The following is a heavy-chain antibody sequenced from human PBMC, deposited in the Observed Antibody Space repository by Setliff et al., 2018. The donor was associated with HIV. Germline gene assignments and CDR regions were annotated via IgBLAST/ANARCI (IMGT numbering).Heavy chain of an antibody. CDR1: GGSFSDYY. Sequence: TSETLSLTCVAHGGSFSDYYWSWIRQPPGKGLEWIGSINYRGNTYYNPSLKSRFTISVDTSKNQFSLKVNSVTAADTAVYYCARGARLLAGYSDRWDYYYMAVWGKGTTVTVSS. CDR3: ARGARLLAGYSDRWDYYYMAV. D-gene: IGHD6-13*01. CDR2: INYRGNT. V-gene: IGHV4-34*01. J-gene: IGHJ6*03.